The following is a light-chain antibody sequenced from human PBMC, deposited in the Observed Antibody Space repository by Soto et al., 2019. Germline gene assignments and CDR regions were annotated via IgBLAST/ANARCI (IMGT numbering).Light chain of an antibody. CDR1: QSISNY. CDR3: QQSYSTPRT. V-gene: IGKV1-39*01. Sequence: DIQMTQSPSSLSASVGDRVTITCRASQSISNYLNWYQQKSGKVPKLLIYAASSLQSGVPSRFSGSGSGTDFTLTISSLQPEDFATYYCQQSYSTPRTFGQGTKLEIK. CDR2: AAS. J-gene: IGKJ2*01.